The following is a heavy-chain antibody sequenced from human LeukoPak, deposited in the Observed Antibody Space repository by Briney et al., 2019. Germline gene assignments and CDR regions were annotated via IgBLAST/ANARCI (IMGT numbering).Heavy chain of an antibody. J-gene: IGHJ4*02. CDR2: IYISGST. V-gene: IGHV4-4*07. D-gene: IGHD3/OR15-3a*01. Sequence: SETLSLTCTVSGGSFTTYYWSWIRQPAGKGLEWIGRIYISGSTNYNPSLKSRVTISVDTSKNQLSLKLSSVTAADTAVYYCARHLRWRTSFSPFDYWGQGTLVTVSS. CDR1: GGSFTTYY. CDR3: ARHLRWRTSFSPFDY.